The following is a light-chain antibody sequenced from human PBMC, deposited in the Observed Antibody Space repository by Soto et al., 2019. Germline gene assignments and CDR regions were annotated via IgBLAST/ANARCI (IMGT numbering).Light chain of an antibody. CDR2: DVS. J-gene: IGLJ2*01. Sequence: QSALTQPASVSGSPGQSITISCTGTSSDVGGYNYVSWYQQHPGKAPKLMIYDVSNRPSGVSNRFSGSKSVNTASLTISVLQAEDEADYYCSSSTGSSTVVFGGGTKLTAL. V-gene: IGLV2-14*03. CDR3: SSSTGSSTVV. CDR1: SSDVGGYNY.